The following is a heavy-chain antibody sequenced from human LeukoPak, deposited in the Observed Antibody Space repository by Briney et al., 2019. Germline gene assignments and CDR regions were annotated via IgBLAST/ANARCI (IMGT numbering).Heavy chain of an antibody. J-gene: IGHJ4*02. Sequence: LPGGSLRLSCAASGFTFSYYGMHWVRQAPGKGLEWMAVIWYDGSNKYYADSVKGRFTISRDNSKNTLYLQMDSLRVDDTAVYYCAKGSLDGWLVTYRYFDNWGQGTLVTVSS. CDR2: IWYDGSNK. D-gene: IGHD6-19*01. CDR3: AKGSLDGWLVTYRYFDN. V-gene: IGHV3-33*06. CDR1: GFTFSYYG.